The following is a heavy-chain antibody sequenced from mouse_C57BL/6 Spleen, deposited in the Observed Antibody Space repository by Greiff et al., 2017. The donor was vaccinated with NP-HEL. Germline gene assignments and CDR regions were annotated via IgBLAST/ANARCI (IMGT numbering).Heavy chain of an antibody. CDR1: GFNIKDDY. V-gene: IGHV14-4*01. CDR3: TRGSSSLFDY. D-gene: IGHD1-1*01. Sequence: VQLQQSGAELVRPGASVKLSCTASGFNIKDDYMHWVKQRPEQGLEWIGWIDPENGDTEYASKFQGKATITADKSSNTAYLQLSSLTSEDTAVCSCTRGSSSLFDYWGQGTTLTVSS. CDR2: IDPENGDT. J-gene: IGHJ2*01.